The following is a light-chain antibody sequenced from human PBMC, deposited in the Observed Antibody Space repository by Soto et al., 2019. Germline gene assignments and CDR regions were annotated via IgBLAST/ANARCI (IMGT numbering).Light chain of an antibody. CDR2: GNN. CDR3: QSYDNGLSGSWV. J-gene: IGLJ3*02. Sequence: QSALTQPPSVSGAPGQSITISCTGSSSNIGAGFDVHWYQQLPGTAPKLLIFGNNNRPSGIPDRFSGSKSGTSASLAITGLQAEDEADYYCQSYDNGLSGSWVFGGGTKVTVL. V-gene: IGLV1-40*01. CDR1: SSNIGAGFD.